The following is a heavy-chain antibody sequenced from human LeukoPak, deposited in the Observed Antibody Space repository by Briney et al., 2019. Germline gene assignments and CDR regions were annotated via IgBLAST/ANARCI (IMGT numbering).Heavy chain of an antibody. Sequence: SETLSLTCTVSGGSISSYYWSWIRQPAGKGLEWIGRIYTSGSTNYNPSLKSRVTMSVDTSKNQFSLKLSSVTAADTAVYYCACTHYYGSGSYLFDYWGQGTLVTVSS. J-gene: IGHJ4*02. CDR2: IYTSGST. V-gene: IGHV4-4*07. D-gene: IGHD3-10*01. CDR1: GGSISSYY. CDR3: ACTHYYGSGSYLFDY.